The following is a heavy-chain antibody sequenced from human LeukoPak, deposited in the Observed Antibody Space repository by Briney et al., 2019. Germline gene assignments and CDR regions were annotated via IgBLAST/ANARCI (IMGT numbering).Heavy chain of an antibody. J-gene: IGHJ6*02. CDR1: GYSFTNYW. V-gene: IGHV5-51*01. CDR2: IYPGDSTT. Sequence: GESLKISCKGSGYSFTNYWIGWVRQMPGKGLEWMGIIYPGDSTTRYSPSFQGQVTISADKSISTAYLQWSSLKASDTAMYYCARHNNVLRYFDWLSQGGMDVWGQGTTVTVSS. CDR3: ARHNNVLRYFDWLSQGGMDV. D-gene: IGHD3-9*01.